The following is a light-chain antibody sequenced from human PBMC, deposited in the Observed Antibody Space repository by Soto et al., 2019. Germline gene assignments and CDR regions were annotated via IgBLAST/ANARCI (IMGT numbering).Light chain of an antibody. V-gene: IGKV3-11*01. Sequence: VVLKQSPVTLSFSPGERATLSCRASQSFRGLLAWYQQKPGQAPRLLIYDAYNRATGIPPRLSGSGCGTDLTITISSIETEDSAVYYCQQRHMSTITFGQGTRLEIK. CDR3: QQRHMSTIT. CDR1: QSFRGL. J-gene: IGKJ5*01. CDR2: DAY.